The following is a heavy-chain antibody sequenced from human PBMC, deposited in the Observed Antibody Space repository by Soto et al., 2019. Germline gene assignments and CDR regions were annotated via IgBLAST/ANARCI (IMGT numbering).Heavy chain of an antibody. V-gene: IGHV4-61*08. Sequence: SETLSLTCTVSGGSMSRGDYYWSWIRQPPGKGLEWIGYIYYMGRTNYNPSLRSRVTMSIDTSRNQFSLKLRSVTAADTAVYYCARDPVGVTHFDYWGQGALVTVSS. J-gene: IGHJ4*02. CDR2: IYYMGRT. CDR1: GGSMSRGDYY. D-gene: IGHD1-26*01. CDR3: ARDPVGVTHFDY.